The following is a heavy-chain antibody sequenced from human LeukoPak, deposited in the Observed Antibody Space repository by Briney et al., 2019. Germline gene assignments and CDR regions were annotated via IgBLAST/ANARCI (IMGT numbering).Heavy chain of an antibody. J-gene: IGHJ4*02. CDR1: GYTFTSYG. D-gene: IGHD2-15*01. V-gene: IGHV1-18*01. CDR2: ISAYNGNT. Sequence: ASVKVSCKASGYTFTSYGISWVRQAPGQGLEWMGWISAYNGNTNYAQKLQGRVTMTTDTSTSTAYMELRGLRSDDTAVYYCARDLPVDCSGGSCYSGFGDYWGQGTLVTVSS. CDR3: ARDLPVDCSGGSCYSGFGDY.